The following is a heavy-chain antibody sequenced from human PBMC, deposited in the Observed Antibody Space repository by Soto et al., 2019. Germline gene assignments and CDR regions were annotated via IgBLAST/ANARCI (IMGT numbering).Heavy chain of an antibody. CDR1: GYTFTSCD. J-gene: IGHJ6*02. Sequence: QVQLVQCGAEVKKPGASVKVSCRASGYTFTSCDISWVRQASGQGVEWMGWMNPNSGNTGYAQKFQGRVTMTRNTSISTAYMELSSLRSEDTAVYYCAREKTSYGMDVWGQGTTVTVSS. CDR3: AREKTSYGMDV. CDR2: MNPNSGNT. V-gene: IGHV1-8*01.